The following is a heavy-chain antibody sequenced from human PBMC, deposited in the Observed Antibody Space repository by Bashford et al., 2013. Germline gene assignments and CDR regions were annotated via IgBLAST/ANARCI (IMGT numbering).Heavy chain of an antibody. J-gene: IGHJ3*02. CDR3: ARYSSGWYELDAFDI. CDR2: IYPGDSDT. D-gene: IGHD6-19*01. V-gene: IGHV5-51*01. CDR1: GYSFTSYW. Sequence: GESLKISCKGSGYSFTSYWIGWVRQMPGKGLEWMGIIYPGDSDTRYSPSFQGQVTISADKSISTAYLQWSSLKASDTAMYYCARYSSGWYELDAFDIWGQGTMVTVSS.